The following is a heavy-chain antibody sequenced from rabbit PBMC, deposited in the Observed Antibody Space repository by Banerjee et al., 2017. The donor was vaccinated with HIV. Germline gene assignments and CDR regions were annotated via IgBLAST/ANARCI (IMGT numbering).Heavy chain of an antibody. CDR1: GFDFSNFG. D-gene: IGHD4-2*01. CDR3: ASNAGDGGGVYAFNL. CDR2: IVPLFGTT. V-gene: IGHV1S47*01. Sequence: QEQLKETGGGLVQPGGSLTLSCKASGFDFSNFGMSWVRQAPGKGLEWIGYIVPLFGTTYYATWVNGRFTISSHNAQNTLYLQLNSLTAADTATYFCASNAGDGGGVYAFNLWGPGTLVTVS. J-gene: IGHJ4*01.